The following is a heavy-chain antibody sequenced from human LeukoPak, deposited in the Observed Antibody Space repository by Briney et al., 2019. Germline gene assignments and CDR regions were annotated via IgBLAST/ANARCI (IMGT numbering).Heavy chain of an antibody. J-gene: IGHJ5*02. CDR2: INPSAGST. CDR1: GYTFTSNY. CDR3: AREAYYGSGTYYKGLCWFDP. V-gene: IGHV1-46*01. Sequence: ASVKVSCKASGYTFTSNYMHWVRQAPGQGLEWMGIINPSAGSTTYVQKLQGRVTMTRDTSTSTAYMEVSSLRSEDTAVYYCAREAYYGSGTYYKGLCWFDPWGQGTLVTVSS. D-gene: IGHD3-10*01.